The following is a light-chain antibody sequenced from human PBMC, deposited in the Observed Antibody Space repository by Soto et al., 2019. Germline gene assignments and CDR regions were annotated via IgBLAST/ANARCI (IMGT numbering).Light chain of an antibody. CDR1: QSITNNY. V-gene: IGKV3-20*01. J-gene: IGKJ1*01. Sequence: EIVLTQSPGTLSLSPGERATLSCRASQSITNNYLAWYQQKPGQAPRLLIYGASSRATGILDRFSGSESGTDFTLTISRLEPEDFAVYHCQQYSSSPWTFGQGTKVEIK. CDR2: GAS. CDR3: QQYSSSPWT.